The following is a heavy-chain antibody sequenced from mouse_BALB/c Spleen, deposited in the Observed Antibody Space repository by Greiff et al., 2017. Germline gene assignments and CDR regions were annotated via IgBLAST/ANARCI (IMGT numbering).Heavy chain of an antibody. CDR3: ARDWDGWYFDV. V-gene: IGHV5-9-4*01. J-gene: IGHJ1*01. CDR1: GFTFSSYA. CDR2: ISSGGSYT. D-gene: IGHD4-1*01. Sequence: EVKVVESGGGLVKPGGSLKLSCAASGFTFSSYAMSWVRQSPEKRLEWVAEISSGGSYTYYPDTVTGRFTISRDNAKNTLYLEMSSLRSEDTAMYYCARDWDGWYFDVWGAGTTVTVSS.